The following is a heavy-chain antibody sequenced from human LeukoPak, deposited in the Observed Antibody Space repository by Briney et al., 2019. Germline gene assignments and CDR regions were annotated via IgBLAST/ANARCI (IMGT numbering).Heavy chain of an antibody. V-gene: IGHV3-23*01. CDR1: GFTFSSHA. J-gene: IGHJ4*02. D-gene: IGHD3-3*01. Sequence: GGSLRLSCAASGFTFSSHAMSWVRQAPGKGLEWVSAISGSGGSTYYADSVKGRFTISRDNSKNTLYLQMNSLRAEDTAVYYCAKETRRFWSGYQYYFDYWGQGTLVTVSS. CDR3: AKETRRFWSGYQYYFDY. CDR2: ISGSGGST.